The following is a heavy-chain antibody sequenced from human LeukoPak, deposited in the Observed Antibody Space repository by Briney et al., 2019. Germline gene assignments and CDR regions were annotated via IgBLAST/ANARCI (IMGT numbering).Heavy chain of an antibody. D-gene: IGHD6-6*01. CDR1: GFTFSSYA. V-gene: IGHV3-23*01. CDR3: AKDVKASLQLGYYDI. CDR2: ISGSGGST. J-gene: IGHJ3*02. Sequence: PGGSLRLSCAASGFTFSSYAMSWVRQAPGKGLEWVSAISGSGGSTYYADPVKGRFTISRDNSKNTLYLQMNSLRAEDTAVYYCAKDVKASLQLGYYDIWGQGTMVTVSS.